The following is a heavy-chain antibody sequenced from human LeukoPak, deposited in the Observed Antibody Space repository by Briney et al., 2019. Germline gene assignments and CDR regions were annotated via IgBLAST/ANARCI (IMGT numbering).Heavy chain of an antibody. CDR3: ARDSGSYRSWFDP. CDR2: IRYDGSNK. V-gene: IGHV3-30*02. Sequence: GGSPRLSCAASGFTFSSYGMHWVRQAPGKGLEWVAFIRYDGSNKYYADSVKGRFTVSRDNSKNTLYLQMNSLRAEDTAVYYCARDSGSYRSWFDPWGQGTLVTVSS. D-gene: IGHD1-26*01. CDR1: GFTFSSYG. J-gene: IGHJ5*02.